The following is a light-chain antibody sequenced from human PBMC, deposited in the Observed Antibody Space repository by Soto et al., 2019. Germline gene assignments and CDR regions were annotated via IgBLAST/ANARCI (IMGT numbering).Light chain of an antibody. CDR2: YAS. CDR1: QSVRTN. CDR3: QQYAYWPET. Sequence: EVMMTQFPDTVSVTAGETVTLSCGASQSVRTNLAWYQQRPGLAPRLLIHYASTRAGDIPARFSGSGSGTNFTLAISSLQSEDFAVYYCQQYAYWPETFGQGTKVEIK. J-gene: IGKJ1*01. V-gene: IGKV3D-15*01.